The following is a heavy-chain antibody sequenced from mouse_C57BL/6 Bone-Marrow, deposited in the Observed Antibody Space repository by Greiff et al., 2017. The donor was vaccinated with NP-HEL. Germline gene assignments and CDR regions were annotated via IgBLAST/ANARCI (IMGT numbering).Heavy chain of an antibody. D-gene: IGHD1-1*01. CDR2: IHPNSGST. CDR3: ARASYYYGSYYAMDY. Sequence: VKLQQPGAELVKPGASVKLSCKASGYTFTSYWMHWVKQRPGQGLEWIGMIHPNSGSTNYNEKFKSKATLTVDKSSSTAYMQLSSLTSEDSAVYYCARASYYYGSYYAMDYWGQGTSVTVSS. J-gene: IGHJ4*01. V-gene: IGHV1-64*01. CDR1: GYTFTSYW.